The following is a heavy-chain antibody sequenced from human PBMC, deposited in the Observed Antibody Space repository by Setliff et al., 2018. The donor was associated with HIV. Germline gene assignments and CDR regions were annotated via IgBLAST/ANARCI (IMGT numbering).Heavy chain of an antibody. CDR2: VYHSGST. D-gene: IGHD5-18*01. J-gene: IGHJ6*03. CDR1: GGSISSDY. Sequence: SETLSLTCTVSGGSISSDYWSWIRQPPGKGLEWIGYVYHSGSTNYNPSLKSRVTISVDTSKNQFSMKLRSVTAADTAVYYCAREIQFSATTYYYYYMDDWGRGTTVTVSS. V-gene: IGHV4-59*12. CDR3: AREIQFSATTYYYYYMDD.